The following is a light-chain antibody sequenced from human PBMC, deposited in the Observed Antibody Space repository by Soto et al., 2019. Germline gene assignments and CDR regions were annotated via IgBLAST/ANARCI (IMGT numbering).Light chain of an antibody. CDR3: QSYDSSLTVWV. CDR2: ANS. J-gene: IGLJ3*02. CDR1: SSNTGAGYD. V-gene: IGLV1-40*01. Sequence: QSVLTQPPSVSGAPGQRVTISCTGSSSNTGAGYDVHWYQQLPGTVPKLLIYANSNRPSGVPDRFSGSKSGTSASLAITGXXAEXXXXXXXQSYDSSLTVWVFGGGTKLTVL.